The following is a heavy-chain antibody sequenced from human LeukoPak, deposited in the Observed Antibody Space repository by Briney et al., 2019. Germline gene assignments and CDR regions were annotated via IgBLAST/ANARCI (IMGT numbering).Heavy chain of an antibody. V-gene: IGHV1-46*01. D-gene: IGHD2-15*01. CDR2: INPSVGST. Sequence: APVKVSCKASGHDFTTNYIHWVRQAPGQGLEWMGTINPSVGSTTYGQRFQGRVTMTRDTSTTTVYMDLSSLTSEDTAIYYCAKGYCTGASCYVLDSWGQGTLVTVSS. CDR1: GHDFTTNY. CDR3: AKGYCTGASCYVLDS. J-gene: IGHJ4*02.